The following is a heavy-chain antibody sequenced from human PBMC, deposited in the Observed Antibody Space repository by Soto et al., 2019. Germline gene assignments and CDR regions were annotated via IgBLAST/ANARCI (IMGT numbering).Heavy chain of an antibody. D-gene: IGHD3-10*01. J-gene: IGHJ4*02. CDR2: TWSDGTNK. Sequence: QVQLVESGGGVVQPGTSLRLSCAASGFTFNSYGLHWVRQAPGKGLEWVAVTWSDGTNKEYADSVKGRFTISRDNSKNQAFLHMNSGIADDAGVYYCARTLAAYGAFDLWARETLITVSS. CDR1: GFTFNSYG. V-gene: IGHV3-33*01. CDR3: ARTLAAYGAFDL.